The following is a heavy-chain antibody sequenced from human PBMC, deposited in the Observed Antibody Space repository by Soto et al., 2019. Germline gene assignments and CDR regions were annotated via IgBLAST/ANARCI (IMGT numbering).Heavy chain of an antibody. CDR3: ASGGSSLNFDS. CDR2: VFGGGRT. D-gene: IGHD6-6*01. CDR1: GFTVSSTY. V-gene: IGHV3-66*01. J-gene: IGHJ4*02. Sequence: PGGSLRLSCAASGFTVSSTYMTWFRQAPGKGLEWVSAVFGGGRTFYADSVKGRFTISRDNSKNILFLQMNSLRAEDTAVYYCASGGSSLNFDSWGQGTLVTVSS.